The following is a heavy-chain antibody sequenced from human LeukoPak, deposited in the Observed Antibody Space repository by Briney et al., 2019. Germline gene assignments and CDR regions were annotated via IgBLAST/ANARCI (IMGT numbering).Heavy chain of an antibody. V-gene: IGHV4-61*02. Sequence: PSQTLSLTCTVSGGSISSGSYYWSWIRQPAGKGLEWIGRIYTSGSTNYNPSLKSRVTISVDTSKNQFSLKLSSVTAADTAVYYCARVRATTVVTIDYWGQGTLVTVSS. J-gene: IGHJ4*02. CDR3: ARVRATTVVTIDY. CDR1: GGSISSGSYY. D-gene: IGHD4-23*01. CDR2: IYTSGST.